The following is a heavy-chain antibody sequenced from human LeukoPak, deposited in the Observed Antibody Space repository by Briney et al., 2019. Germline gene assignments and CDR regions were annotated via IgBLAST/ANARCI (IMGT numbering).Heavy chain of an antibody. CDR3: ARSPLRRGDS. CDR2: IKEDGSQK. D-gene: IGHD1-14*01. V-gene: IGHV3-7*01. Sequence: GGSLRLSCAASGFTFSTYWMSWVRQAPGKGLEWVADIKEDGSQKHYVDSVKGRFTISRDNAKSSLYLQMNNLRAEDTAVYYCARSPLRRGDSWGQGTLVIVSS. CDR1: GFTFSTYW. J-gene: IGHJ4*02.